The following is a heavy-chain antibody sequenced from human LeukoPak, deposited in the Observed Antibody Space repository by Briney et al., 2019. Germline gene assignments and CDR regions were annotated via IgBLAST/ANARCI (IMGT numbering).Heavy chain of an antibody. V-gene: IGHV1-46*01. CDR3: ARAIPIPPYDSSGYLDY. Sequence: ASVKVSCKASGYTFTSYAMHWVRQAPGQGLEWMGIINPSGGSTSYAQKFQGRVTMTRDTSTSTVYMELSSLRSEDTAVYYCARAIPIPPYDSSGYLDYWGQGTLVTVSS. D-gene: IGHD3-22*01. CDR1: GYTFTSYA. J-gene: IGHJ4*02. CDR2: INPSGGST.